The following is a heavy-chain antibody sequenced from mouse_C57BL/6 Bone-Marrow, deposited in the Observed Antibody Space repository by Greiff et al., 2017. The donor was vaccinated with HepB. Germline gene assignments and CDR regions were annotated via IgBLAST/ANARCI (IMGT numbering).Heavy chain of an antibody. CDR1: GYSITSGYY. V-gene: IGHV3-6*01. D-gene: IGHD1-1*01. J-gene: IGHJ2*01. CDR2: ISYDGSN. CDR3: ARDGGYYGSSYFDY. Sequence: EVQLQQSGPGLVKPSQSLSLTCSVTGYSITSGYYWNWIRQFPGNKLEWMGYISYDGSNNYNPYLKNRISITRDTSKNQFFLKLNSVTTEDTATYYCARDGGYYGSSYFDYWGQGTTLTVSS.